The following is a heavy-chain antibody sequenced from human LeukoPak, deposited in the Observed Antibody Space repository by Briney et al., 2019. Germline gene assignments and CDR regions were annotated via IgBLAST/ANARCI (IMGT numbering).Heavy chain of an antibody. CDR2: ISAYNGNT. CDR3: ARGVVVTAIHPHFDY. Sequence: ASVKVSCKASGYTFTSYGISWVRQAPGQGLEWMGWISAYNGNTNYAQKLQGRVTMTTDTSTSTAYMELRSLGSDDTAVYYCARGVVVTAIHPHFDYWGQGTLVTVSS. J-gene: IGHJ4*02. D-gene: IGHD2-21*02. V-gene: IGHV1-18*01. CDR1: GYTFTSYG.